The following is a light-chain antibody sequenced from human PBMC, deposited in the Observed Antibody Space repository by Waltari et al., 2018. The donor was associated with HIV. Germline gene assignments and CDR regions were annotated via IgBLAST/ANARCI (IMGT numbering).Light chain of an antibody. V-gene: IGLV2-8*01. CDR3: SSYADGSKLV. Sequence: QSALTQPPSASGSPGQSVTISCTGSSSDVGGYNYVSWYQQHPGKAPKLMIYEVNKRPDGVPDGFTGSKSGNTAALTVARLEAEDEADYYCSSYADGSKLVFGSGTKVTVL. CDR2: EVN. CDR1: SSDVGGYNY. J-gene: IGLJ1*01.